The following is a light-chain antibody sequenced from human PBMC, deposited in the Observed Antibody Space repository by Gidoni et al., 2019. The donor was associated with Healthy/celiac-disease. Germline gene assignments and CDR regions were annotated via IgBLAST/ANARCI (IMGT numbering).Light chain of an antibody. CDR3: QXXXSTXXXT. Sequence: XTQSPSSLSASVGDRVTIXCRASQSISSYLNWYQQKPGKAPKLLIYAASSLQSGVPSRFXXSGXXXDFXXXIXXXQPXXXATXXCQXXXSTXXXTFXXXTKVEIK. CDR1: QSISSY. CDR2: AAS. J-gene: IGKJ1*01. V-gene: IGKV1-39*01.